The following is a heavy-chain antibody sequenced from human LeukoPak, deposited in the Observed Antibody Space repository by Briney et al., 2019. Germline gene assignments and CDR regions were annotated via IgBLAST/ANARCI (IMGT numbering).Heavy chain of an antibody. Sequence: QPGGSLRLSCAASGFTFNSYAMSWVRQAPGKGLEWVSAIRGSGGGTYYADSVKGRFTISRDNSKNTLYLQMNSLRAEDTAVYYCARDHATVTTGSDYWGQGTLVTVSS. CDR2: IRGSGGGT. D-gene: IGHD4-17*01. J-gene: IGHJ4*02. CDR1: GFTFNSYA. V-gene: IGHV3-23*01. CDR3: ARDHATVTTGSDY.